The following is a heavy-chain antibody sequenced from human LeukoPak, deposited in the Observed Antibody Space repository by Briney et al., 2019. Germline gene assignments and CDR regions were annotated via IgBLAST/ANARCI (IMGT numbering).Heavy chain of an antibody. CDR3: AREVAVAGVDAFDI. J-gene: IGHJ3*02. D-gene: IGHD6-19*01. CDR2: IYDSGST. CDR1: GGSISSYY. Sequence: SETLSLTCTVSGGSISSYYWSWVRQPPGKGLEWRGYIYDSGSTNYNPSLKSRVTISVATSKNQFSLKLSSVTAADTAVYYCAREVAVAGVDAFDIWGQGTMVTVSS. V-gene: IGHV4-59*01.